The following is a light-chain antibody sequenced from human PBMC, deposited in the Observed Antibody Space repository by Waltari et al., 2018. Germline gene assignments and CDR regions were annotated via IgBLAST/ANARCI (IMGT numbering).Light chain of an antibody. CDR1: SSDVGNSNY. CDR3: CSYADTSTYV. V-gene: IGLV2-11*01. Sequence: QSALPQPRSVSGSHGQSVTLSCTGTSSDVGNSNYLYWYQQHPGKAPRVIIYDVYKRPSGVPDRFSGSKSGNTASLTISGLQAEDGADYYCCSYADTSTYVFGTGTQVLVL. CDR2: DVY. J-gene: IGLJ1*01.